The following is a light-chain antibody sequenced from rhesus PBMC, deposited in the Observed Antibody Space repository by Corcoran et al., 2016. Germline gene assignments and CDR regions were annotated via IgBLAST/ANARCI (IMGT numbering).Light chain of an antibody. V-gene: IGKV1-28*01. CDR1: QGIRSS. CDR2: AAS. Sequence: DIQMTQSPSSLSASIGDTVTITCRASQGIRSSLNWFQHKPGRAHKLLIYAASTLESGVPSWFSGSGSGTQVTLTINSLQPEDFATYYCLQHFRFPHSFGQGTKVEIK. CDR3: LQHFRFPHS. J-gene: IGKJ2*01.